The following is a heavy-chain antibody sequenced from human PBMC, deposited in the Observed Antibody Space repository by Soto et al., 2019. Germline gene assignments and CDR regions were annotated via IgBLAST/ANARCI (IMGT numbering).Heavy chain of an antibody. CDR1: GDTFTSYG. J-gene: IGHJ6*03. Sequence: GASVKVSCKASGDTFTSYGISWVRQAPGQGLEWMGWISAYNGNTNYAQKLQGRVTMTTDTSTSTAYMELRSLRSDDTAVYYCARDDPYCSSTSCYLPYMAVWGKGTTVTVSS. D-gene: IGHD2-2*01. V-gene: IGHV1-18*01. CDR3: ARDDPYCSSTSCYLPYMAV. CDR2: ISAYNGNT.